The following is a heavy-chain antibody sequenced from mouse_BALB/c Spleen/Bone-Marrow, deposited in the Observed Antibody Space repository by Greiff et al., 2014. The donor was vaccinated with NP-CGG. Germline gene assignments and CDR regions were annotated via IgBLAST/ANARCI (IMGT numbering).Heavy chain of an antibody. Sequence: DVMLVESGGGLVQPGDSLRLSCATSGFTFTDYYMNWVRQPPGKALEWLGFIRNKANGYTTEYSASVKGRFTISRDNSQSILYLQTNTLRAEDSATYYCARDRGLTYFDYWGQGTTLTVSS. D-gene: IGHD2-4*01. CDR3: ARDRGLTYFDY. CDR1: GFTFTDYY. J-gene: IGHJ2*01. V-gene: IGHV7-3*02. CDR2: IRNKANGYTT.